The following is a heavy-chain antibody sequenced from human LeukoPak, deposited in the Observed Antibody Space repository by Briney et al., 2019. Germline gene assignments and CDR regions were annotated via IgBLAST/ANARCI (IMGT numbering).Heavy chain of an antibody. Sequence: SATLSLTCAVYGGSFSGYYWSWIRQPPGKGLEWIGEINHSGSTNYNPSLKSRVAISVDTSKNQFSLKLSSVTAADTAVYYCARATTNWNYDYWGQGTLVTVSS. CDR2: INHSGST. D-gene: IGHD1-7*01. J-gene: IGHJ4*02. CDR1: GGSFSGYY. V-gene: IGHV4-34*01. CDR3: ARATTNWNYDY.